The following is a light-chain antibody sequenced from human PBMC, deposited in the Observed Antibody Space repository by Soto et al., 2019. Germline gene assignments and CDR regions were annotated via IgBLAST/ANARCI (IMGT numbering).Light chain of an antibody. CDR3: QQYVSLIT. Sequence: EIVLTQSPGTLSLSPGERATLSCRASQSVRSTHFAWYQQKPGQAPRLLIYGASSRATGIPDRFSGSGSGTDFTLTISRLEPEDFAVYYCQQYVSLITFGQGTRLQI. V-gene: IGKV3-20*01. CDR1: QSVRSTH. CDR2: GAS. J-gene: IGKJ5*01.